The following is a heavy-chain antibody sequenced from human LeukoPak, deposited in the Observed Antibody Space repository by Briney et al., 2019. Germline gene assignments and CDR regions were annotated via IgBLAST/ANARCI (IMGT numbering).Heavy chain of an antibody. CDR2: ISGSGGRL. CDR3: AKDEGGNYYAWFDP. CDR1: GFTFNNHA. J-gene: IGHJ5*02. V-gene: IGHV3-23*01. Sequence: GGSLRLSCAASGFTFNNHAMSWVRLAPGKGLEWVSGISGSGGRLFHADSVKGRFTISRDNSKNTLYLQMNSLRVEDTAVCYCAKDEGGNYYAWFDPWGQGTLVTVSS. D-gene: IGHD1-26*01.